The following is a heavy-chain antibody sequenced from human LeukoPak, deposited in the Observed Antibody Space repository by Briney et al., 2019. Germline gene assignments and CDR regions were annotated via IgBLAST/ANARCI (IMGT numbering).Heavy chain of an antibody. Sequence: GGSLRLSCAACGFTFSSYDMHWVRQATGKGLEWVSAIGTAGDTYYPGSVKGRFTISRDNSKNTLYLQMNSLRAEDTAVYYCARHGSITMVRGRLRYYYMDVWGKGTTVTISS. CDR3: ARHGSITMVRGRLRYYYMDV. CDR1: GFTFSSYD. J-gene: IGHJ6*03. D-gene: IGHD3-10*01. CDR2: IGTAGDT. V-gene: IGHV3-13*01.